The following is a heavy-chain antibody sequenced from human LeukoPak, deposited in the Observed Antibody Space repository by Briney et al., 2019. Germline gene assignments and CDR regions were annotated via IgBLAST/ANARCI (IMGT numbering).Heavy chain of an antibody. CDR1: GFTFSNHA. Sequence: PGGSLRLSCAASGFTFSNHAMSWVRQAPGKGLEWVSAITGSGGGTYYADSVKGRFTISRDNSKNTLYLQMNSLRAEDTAVYYCAKWGDYDVLTGYYDPDYWGQGTLVTVPS. CDR3: AKWGDYDVLTGYYDPDY. J-gene: IGHJ4*02. CDR2: ITGSGGGT. V-gene: IGHV3-23*01. D-gene: IGHD3-9*01.